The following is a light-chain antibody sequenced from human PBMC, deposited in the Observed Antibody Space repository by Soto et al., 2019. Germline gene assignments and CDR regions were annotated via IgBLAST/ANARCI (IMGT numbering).Light chain of an antibody. CDR3: WSYTSSDNWV. CDR2: EVS. CDR1: SSDVGGYNY. V-gene: IGLV2-14*01. Sequence: QSALTQPASVSGSPGQSITISCTGTSSDVGGYNYVSWYQQHPGKAPKLMIYEVSNRPSGVSNRFSGSKSGNTASLTISGLQAEDEADYYCWSYTSSDNWVFGGGTKLTVL. J-gene: IGLJ3*02.